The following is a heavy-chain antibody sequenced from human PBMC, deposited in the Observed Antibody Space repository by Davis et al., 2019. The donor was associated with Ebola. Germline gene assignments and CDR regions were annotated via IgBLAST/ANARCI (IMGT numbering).Heavy chain of an antibody. CDR2: ISAYNGNT. J-gene: IGHJ6*02. CDR3: ARGGIYYDSSGYLYYYYGMDV. Sequence: AASVKVSCKASGYTFTSYGISWVRQAPGQGLEWMGWISAYNGNTNYAQKLQGRVTMTTDTSTSTAYMELRSLRSDDTAVYYCARGGIYYDSSGYLYYYYGMDVWGQGTTVTVSS. V-gene: IGHV1-18*04. D-gene: IGHD3-22*01. CDR1: GYTFTSYG.